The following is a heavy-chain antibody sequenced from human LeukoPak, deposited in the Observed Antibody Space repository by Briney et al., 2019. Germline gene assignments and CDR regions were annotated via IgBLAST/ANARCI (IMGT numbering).Heavy chain of an antibody. V-gene: IGHV3-23*01. CDR1: GFTFSNYD. D-gene: IGHD3-16*01. CDR3: AKEGGA. J-gene: IGHJ5*02. CDR2: IDSGATNT. Sequence: GGSLRLSCAVSGFTFSNYDMNWVRQAPGKGLEWVSAIDSGATNTYYADFVKGRFTISRDNSKNTVSLQMNSLRSDDTAIYYCAKEGGAWGQGTLVVVSS.